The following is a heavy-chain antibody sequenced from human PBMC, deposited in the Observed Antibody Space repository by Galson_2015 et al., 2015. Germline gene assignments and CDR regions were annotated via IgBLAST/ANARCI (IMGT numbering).Heavy chain of an antibody. CDR1: GFNFHGYW. CDR2: IKEDGIEK. D-gene: IGHD1-1*01. Sequence: SLRLSCAASGFNFHGYWMSWVRQAPGKGLEWVANIKEDGIEKDYVDSLKGRFTISRDNAKNSLYLHMNSLRAEDTAVYYCARDGSGPVEFDSLGQGTLVTVSS. J-gene: IGHJ4*02. V-gene: IGHV3-7*01. CDR3: ARDGSGPVEFDS.